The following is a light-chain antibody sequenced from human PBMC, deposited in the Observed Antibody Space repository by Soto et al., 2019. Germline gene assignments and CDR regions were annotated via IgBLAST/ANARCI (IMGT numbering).Light chain of an antibody. Sequence: EIVLTQSPGTLSLSPGERATLSCRASQSVSSYLAWYQQKPGQAPRLLIYDASTKATGISARFSGSGSGTAFTLTISSLEPEEFAVYYCQQRSNWPVTFGQGTKVEVK. CDR2: DAS. CDR3: QQRSNWPVT. CDR1: QSVSSY. V-gene: IGKV3-11*01. J-gene: IGKJ1*01.